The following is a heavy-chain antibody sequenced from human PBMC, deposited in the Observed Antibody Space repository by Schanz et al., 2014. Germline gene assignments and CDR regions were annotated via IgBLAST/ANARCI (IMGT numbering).Heavy chain of an antibody. Sequence: DVQLLESGGGLVQPGGSLRLSCAASGFTFNSYAMTRVRQAPGKGLEWVSSISHSGGSKYYADSVKGRFTISRDNSENTLYLQMNSLSADDTAVFYCAKGMGYCSGGTCYDYYYYGLDVWGQGTTVTVSS. D-gene: IGHD2-15*01. CDR2: ISHSGGSK. V-gene: IGHV3-23*01. J-gene: IGHJ6*02. CDR1: GFTFNSYA. CDR3: AKGMGYCSGGTCYDYYYYGLDV.